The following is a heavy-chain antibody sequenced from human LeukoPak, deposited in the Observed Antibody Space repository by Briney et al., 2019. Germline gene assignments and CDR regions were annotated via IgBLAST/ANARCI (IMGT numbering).Heavy chain of an antibody. CDR3: ARWPYSSSYYFDY. CDR2: ITSGTTYI. Sequence: PGGSLRLSCAASGFTFSSNGMNWVRQAPGKGLEWVSSITSGTTYIYYADSVRGRFTLSRDNAKNSLYLQMNSLRAEDTAVYYCARWPYSSSYYFDYWGQGTLVTVSS. J-gene: IGHJ4*02. V-gene: IGHV3-21*01. D-gene: IGHD6-6*01. CDR1: GFTFSSNG.